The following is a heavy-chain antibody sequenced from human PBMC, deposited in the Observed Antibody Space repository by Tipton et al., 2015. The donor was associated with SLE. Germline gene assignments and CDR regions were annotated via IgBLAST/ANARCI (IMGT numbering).Heavy chain of an antibody. J-gene: IGHJ3*01. CDR3: AKDLRATSSPGDAFDF. Sequence: SGFTFNSYGMHWVRQTPGKGLEWVATILGSGATTYYADSVRGRFAISRDNSRGTLYLHINRLRDDDTAVYYCAKDLRATSSPGDAFDFWGQGTVVTVS. CDR2: ILGSGATT. CDR1: GFTFNSYG. D-gene: IGHD6-6*01. V-gene: IGHV3-23*01.